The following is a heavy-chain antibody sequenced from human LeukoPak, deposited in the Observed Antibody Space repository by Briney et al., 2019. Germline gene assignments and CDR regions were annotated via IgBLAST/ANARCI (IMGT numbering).Heavy chain of an antibody. CDR3: ALGGYDILGYYYYYGMDV. J-gene: IGHJ6*02. V-gene: IGHV4-39*01. CDR2: IYYSGST. Sequence: SETLSLTCTVSGGSISSSSYYWGWIRQPPGTGLEWIGSIYYSGSTYYNPSLKSRVTISVDTSKNQFSLKLSSVTAADTAVYYCALGGYDILGYYYYYGMDVWGQGTTVTVSS. D-gene: IGHD3-9*01. CDR1: GGSISSSSYY.